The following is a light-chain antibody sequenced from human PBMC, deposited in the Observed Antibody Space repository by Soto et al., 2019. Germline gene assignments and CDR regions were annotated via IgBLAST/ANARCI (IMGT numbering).Light chain of an antibody. Sequence: QSVLTQPRSVSGSPGQSVTISCTGSSSDVGDYNYVSWYQQRPGKAPKLMIYDVIKRPSGVPDRFSGSKSGNTASLTISGLQAEDEADYYCCSYAGGNMLYIFGTGTKLTVL. J-gene: IGLJ1*01. V-gene: IGLV2-11*01. CDR1: SSDVGDYNY. CDR2: DVI. CDR3: CSYAGGNMLYI.